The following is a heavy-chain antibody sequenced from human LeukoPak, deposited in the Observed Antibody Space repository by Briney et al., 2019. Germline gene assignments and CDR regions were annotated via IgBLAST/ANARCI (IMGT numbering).Heavy chain of an antibody. V-gene: IGHV3-73*01. J-gene: IGHJ4*02. D-gene: IGHD3-10*01. Sequence: QPGGSLRLSCAASGFTFSGSALHWVRQASGKGLEWVGRIRSTANGYATAYAASVKGRFTISRDDSKNTAYLQMDSLKTEDTAVYYCTGNYYGSGSYADFDYWGQGTLVTVS. CDR2: IRSTANGYAT. CDR1: GFTFSGSA. CDR3: TGNYYGSGSYADFDY.